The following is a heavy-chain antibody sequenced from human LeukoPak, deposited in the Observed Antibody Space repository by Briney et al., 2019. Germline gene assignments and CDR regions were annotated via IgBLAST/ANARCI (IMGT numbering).Heavy chain of an antibody. V-gene: IGHV1-2*02. Sequence: ASVKVSCKASGYTFTGYYMHWVRQAPGQGLEWMGWINPNSGGTNYAQKFQGRVTITRDTSISTAYMELSRLRSDDTAVYYCARDLGYCSSTSCWNWFDPWGQGTLVTVSS. J-gene: IGHJ5*02. CDR2: INPNSGGT. CDR1: GYTFTGYY. D-gene: IGHD2-2*01. CDR3: ARDLGYCSSTSCWNWFDP.